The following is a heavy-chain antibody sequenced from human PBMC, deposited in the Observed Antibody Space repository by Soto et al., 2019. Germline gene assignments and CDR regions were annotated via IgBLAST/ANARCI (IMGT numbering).Heavy chain of an antibody. CDR1: GFTFSDYY. CDR2: IRSSSSYT. D-gene: IGHD5-12*01. J-gene: IGHJ4*02. CDR3: ARDSQGGGYDPFDY. V-gene: IGHV3-11*06. Sequence: QVQLVESGGGLVKPGGSLRLSCAASGFTFSDYYMSWIRQAPGKGLEWVSCIRSSSSYTNYADSVKGGFTISRDNAKNSLYLQMNSLRAEDTAVYYCARDSQGGGYDPFDYWGQGTLVTVSS.